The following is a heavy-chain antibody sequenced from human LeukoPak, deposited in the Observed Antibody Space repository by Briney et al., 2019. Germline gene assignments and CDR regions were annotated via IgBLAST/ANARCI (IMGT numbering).Heavy chain of an antibody. J-gene: IGHJ4*02. D-gene: IGHD1-26*01. CDR1: GFTVSSYA. CDR2: ISSSSSTI. Sequence: GGSLRLSCAASGFTVSSYAMSWVRQAPGKGLEWVSYISSSSSTIYYADSVKGRFTISRDNAKNSLYLQMNSLRAEDTAVYYCARGGIVGATTGVGYWGQGTLVTVSS. CDR3: ARGGIVGATTGVGY. V-gene: IGHV3-48*01.